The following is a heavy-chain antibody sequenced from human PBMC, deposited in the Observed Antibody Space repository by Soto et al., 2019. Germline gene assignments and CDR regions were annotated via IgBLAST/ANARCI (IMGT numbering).Heavy chain of an antibody. V-gene: IGHV4-31*03. Sequence: QVQLQESGPGLVKPSQTLSLICTVSGGSINSGGDYWTWIRQHPVKGLEWIGYIYYSGSTDYNPSLKSRVTISVDTSKNQFSLSLRYVTAADTAVYYCARGSAAAGNFDYWGQGTLVTVSS. CDR1: GGSINSGGDY. D-gene: IGHD6-13*01. J-gene: IGHJ4*02. CDR2: IYYSGST. CDR3: ARGSAAAGNFDY.